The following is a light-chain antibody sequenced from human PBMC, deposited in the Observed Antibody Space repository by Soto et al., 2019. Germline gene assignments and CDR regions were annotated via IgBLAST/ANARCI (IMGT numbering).Light chain of an antibody. V-gene: IGLV7-43*01. CDR2: STS. J-gene: IGLJ2*01. CDR3: LLYYGGAQVL. CDR1: AGAVTSAYY. Sequence: QTVVTQEPSLTVSPGGTVTLTCASSAGAVTSAYYTNWLQQKPGQAPTASIHSTSEKHSWTPARFSGSLLGGKAALTLSAAQPEDEADYYCLLYYGGAQVLFGGGTKLTAL.